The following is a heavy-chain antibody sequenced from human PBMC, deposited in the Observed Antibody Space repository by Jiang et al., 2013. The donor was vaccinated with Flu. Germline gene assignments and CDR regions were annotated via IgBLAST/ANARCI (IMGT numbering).Heavy chain of an antibody. D-gene: IGHD7-27*01. CDR2: IYWDADK. CDR1: GFSTHRLRGVG. V-gene: IGHV2-5*02. CDR3: AHKGVWGYPGKTDAFDV. J-gene: IGHJ3*01. Sequence: TLTLTCTFSGFSTHRLRGVGVAWIRQPPGKALEWLALIYWDADKRYSPSLKNRLTITKDTSKNQVALTMTNMDPVDTATYYCAHKGVWGYPGKTDAFDVWGQGTVVTVSS.